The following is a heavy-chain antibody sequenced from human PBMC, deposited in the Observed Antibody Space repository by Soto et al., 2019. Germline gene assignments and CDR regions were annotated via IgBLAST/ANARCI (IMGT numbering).Heavy chain of an antibody. CDR2: INAGNGYT. Sequence: QVQLVQSGAGAKKPGASVKVSCKASGYTFTSYAMHWVRQAPGQRLEWMGWINAGNGYTKYSQKFQGRVTTTRDTTASTAYLALSSLRSEDRAVYYCARGVDLIGLTIVRGVHNWFDPCGPGTLVTVSS. CDR1: GYTFTSYA. V-gene: IGHV1-3*01. J-gene: IGHJ5*02. CDR3: ARGVDLIGLTIVRGVHNWFDP. D-gene: IGHD3-10*01.